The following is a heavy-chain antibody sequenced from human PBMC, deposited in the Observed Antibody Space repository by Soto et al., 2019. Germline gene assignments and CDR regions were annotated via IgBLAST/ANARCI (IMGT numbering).Heavy chain of an antibody. V-gene: IGHV1-8*01. CDR1: GYTFTTYD. CDR2: MNPDSGMT. CDR3: ARGRGGQFDY. D-gene: IGHD3-16*01. Sequence: QVQLVQSGAEVKKPGASVKVSCKASGYTFTTYDINWVRQASGQGLEWMGWMNPDSGMTTYAQSFQGRVTMTRSTSISTAYIELSSLRSEDTAVYYCARGRGGQFDYWGQGTLDTVSS. J-gene: IGHJ4*02.